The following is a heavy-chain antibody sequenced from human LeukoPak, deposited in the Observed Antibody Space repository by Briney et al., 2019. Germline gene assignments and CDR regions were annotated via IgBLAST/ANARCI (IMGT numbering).Heavy chain of an antibody. J-gene: IGHJ4*02. CDR1: GFTFSSYW. CDR2: INWNGGIN. CDR3: ARDLPGWGYYDSSGYYGGDY. D-gene: IGHD3-22*01. V-gene: IGHV3-20*04. Sequence: GGALRLACAASGFTFSSYWMRCGRRGPGKGREWVSGINWNGGINGYADSVKGRFTISRDNAKNSLYLQMNSLRAEDTALYYCARDLPGWGYYDSSGYYGGDYWGQGTLVTVSS.